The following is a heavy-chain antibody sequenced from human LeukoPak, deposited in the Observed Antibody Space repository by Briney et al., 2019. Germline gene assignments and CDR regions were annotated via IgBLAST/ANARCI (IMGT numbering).Heavy chain of an antibody. Sequence: PSETLSLTCTVSGGSISSYYWSWIRQPPGKGLEYIGYIYYDGSTDYNPSLKSRVTISVDTSKNQFSLKLSSVTAADTAVYYCAGQGLRLYYYYGMDVWGQGTTVTVSS. CDR1: GGSISSYY. D-gene: IGHD3-16*01. CDR3: AGQGLRLYYYYGMDV. J-gene: IGHJ6*02. CDR2: IYYDGST. V-gene: IGHV4-59*12.